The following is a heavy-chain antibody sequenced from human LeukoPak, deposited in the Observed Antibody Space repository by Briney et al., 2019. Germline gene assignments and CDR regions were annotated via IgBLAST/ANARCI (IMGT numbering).Heavy chain of an antibody. CDR2: IKQDGSEK. V-gene: IGHV3-7*03. Sequence: PGGSLRLSCAASGFTFSSYWMSWVRQAPGKGLEWVANIKQDGSEKYYVDSVKGRFTISRDNAKNSLYLQMNSLRAEDTAVYYCARYDFWSGCYLAPKYYYYYGMDVWGQGTTVTVSS. D-gene: IGHD3-3*01. CDR1: GFTFSSYW. CDR3: ARYDFWSGCYLAPKYYYYYGMDV. J-gene: IGHJ6*02.